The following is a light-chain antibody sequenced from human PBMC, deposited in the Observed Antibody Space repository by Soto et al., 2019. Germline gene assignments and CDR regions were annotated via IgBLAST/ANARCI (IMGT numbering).Light chain of an antibody. CDR1: QSIDNW. CDR3: QHLKT. J-gene: IGKJ1*01. V-gene: IGKV1-5*03. Sequence: DIQMTQSPSTLSASVGDRVTITCRASQSIDNWLAWYQQKPGKAPKILIYKASNLETGVPSRFGGSGSGAEFTLTISSLQPDDFATYYCQHLKTFGQGTEVEIK. CDR2: KAS.